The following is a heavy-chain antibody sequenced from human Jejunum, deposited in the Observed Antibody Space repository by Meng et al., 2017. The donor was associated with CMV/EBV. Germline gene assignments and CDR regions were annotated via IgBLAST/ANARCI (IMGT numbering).Heavy chain of an antibody. D-gene: IGHD5-12*01. V-gene: IGHV4-34*01. CDR2: IDHLRRT. J-gene: IGHJ4*02. CDR1: GGSFSAYP. CDR3: ATADEYAIKY. Sequence: QVQLRGWAAGPFTPSVPLPLHCPLSGGSFSAYPWGWTRQAPGKGLEWIAEIDHLRRTNFNPSLKSRVSISRDTSRDQFSLRLNSVTAADTAVYYCATADEYAIKYWGQGTLVTVSS.